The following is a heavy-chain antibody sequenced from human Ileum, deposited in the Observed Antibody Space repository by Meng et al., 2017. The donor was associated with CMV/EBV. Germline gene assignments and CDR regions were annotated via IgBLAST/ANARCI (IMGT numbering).Heavy chain of an antibody. CDR3: ARMPGRRFDS. D-gene: IGHD2-2*01. J-gene: IGHJ5*01. CDR2: VYYTGTT. Sequence: EHVQASGPELVTPSHPLSLTSNVSGESISHGAYYWSWIRQSPEKGLEWIGHVYYTGTTYYNRSLRSRVAISIDTSNNEFSLKLSSVTAADTAVYYCARMPGRRFDSWGQGTLVTVSS. V-gene: IGHV4-30-4*08. CDR1: GESISHGAYY.